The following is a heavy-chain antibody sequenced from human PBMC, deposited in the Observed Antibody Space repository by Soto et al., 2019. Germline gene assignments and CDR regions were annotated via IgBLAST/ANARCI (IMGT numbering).Heavy chain of an antibody. CDR1: GGTFSSYA. CDR3: ARGYRSSTSCYGGYYYYGMDV. V-gene: IGHV1-69*01. D-gene: IGHD2-2*01. CDR2: IIPIFGTA. Sequence: QVQLVQSGAEVKKPGSSVKVSCKASGGTFSSYAISWVRQAPGQGLEWMGGIIPIFGTANYAQKFQGRVTITADESTSTAYMELSSLRSEDTAVYYCARGYRSSTSCYGGYYYYGMDVWGQGTTVTVSS. J-gene: IGHJ6*02.